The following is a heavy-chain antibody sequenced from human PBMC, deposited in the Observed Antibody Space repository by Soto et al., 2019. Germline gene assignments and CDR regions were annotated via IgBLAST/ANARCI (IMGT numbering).Heavy chain of an antibody. V-gene: IGHV1-8*01. D-gene: IGHD5-18*01. J-gene: IGHJ6*02. Sequence: AASVKVSCKASGYTFTSYDINWVRQATGQGLEWMGWMNPNSGNTGYAQKFQGRVTMTRNTSISTAYMELSSLRSEDTAVYYCARGGYSYGFYYYYGMDVWGQGXTVTVSS. CDR2: MNPNSGNT. CDR3: ARGGYSYGFYYYYGMDV. CDR1: GYTFTSYD.